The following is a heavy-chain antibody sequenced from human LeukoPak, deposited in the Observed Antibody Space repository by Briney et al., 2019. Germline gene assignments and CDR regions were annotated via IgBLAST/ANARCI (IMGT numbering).Heavy chain of an antibody. CDR2: ISPYNGNT. CDR1: GYTFTTYG. CDR3: ARDGTYDYSNYDFDY. J-gene: IGHJ4*02. V-gene: IGHV1-18*01. D-gene: IGHD4-11*01. Sequence: GASVKVSCKASGYTFTTYGISWVRQAPGQGLEWMGWISPYNGNTNYAQKFQGRVTITADKSTSTAYMELSSLRSGDTAVYYCARDGTYDYSNYDFDYWGQGTLVTVSS.